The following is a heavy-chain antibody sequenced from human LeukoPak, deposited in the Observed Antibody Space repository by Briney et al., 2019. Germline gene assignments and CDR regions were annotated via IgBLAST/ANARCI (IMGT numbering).Heavy chain of an antibody. J-gene: IGHJ3*02. CDR2: ISNTGTT. CDR3: AIRCCSTTGCCSDAFDI. CDR1: GYSIRSGYY. D-gene: IGHD2-2*01. V-gene: IGHV4-38-2*01. Sequence: SETLSLTCDVSGYSIRSGYYWGWIRQSPGKGLEWIGSISNTGTTYYKPSLKSRVTISVDTSKNQFSLNLSFVTASDTAIYYCAIRCCSTTGCCSDAFDICGHGTMVTVSS.